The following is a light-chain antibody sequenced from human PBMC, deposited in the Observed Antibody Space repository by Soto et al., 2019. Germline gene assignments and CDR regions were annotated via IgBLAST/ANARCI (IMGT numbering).Light chain of an antibody. CDR1: QSVSSSY. CDR3: QQYGTSPPST. J-gene: IGKJ5*01. Sequence: EIVSTQSPGTLSLSPGERATLSRRASQSVSSSYLAWYQQKPGQAPRLLINGASSRATGIPDRFSGSGSGTDFTLTISRLEPEDFAVYYCQQYGTSPPSTFGQGTRLEIK. V-gene: IGKV3-20*01. CDR2: GAS.